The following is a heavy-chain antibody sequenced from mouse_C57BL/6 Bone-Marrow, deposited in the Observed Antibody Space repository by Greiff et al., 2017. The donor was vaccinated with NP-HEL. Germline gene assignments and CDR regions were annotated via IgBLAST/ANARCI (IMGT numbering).Heavy chain of an antibody. J-gene: IGHJ3*01. Sequence: EVQGVESGPELVKPGASVKIPCKASGYTFTDYNMDWVKQSHGKSLEWIGDINPNNGGTIYNQKFKGKATLTVDKSSSTAYMELRSLTSEDTAVYYCARLGAWFAYWGQGTLVTVSA. CDR2: INPNNGGT. V-gene: IGHV1-18*01. CDR1: GYTFTDYN. CDR3: ARLGAWFAY.